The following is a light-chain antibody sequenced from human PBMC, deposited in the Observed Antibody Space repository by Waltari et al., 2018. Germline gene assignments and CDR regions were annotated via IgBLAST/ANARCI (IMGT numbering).Light chain of an antibody. J-gene: IGLJ1*01. Sequence: QSALTQPPSASGSPGQSVTISCTGTSSDVGGYNYVSWFQQHPGKAPKLMIYEVSKRPSGVPDRFSASKSGNPASLTVSGLQPEDEADYYCASYAGSNNFGVFGTGTKVTVL. CDR2: EVS. CDR1: SSDVGGYNY. V-gene: IGLV2-8*01. CDR3: ASYAGSNNFGV.